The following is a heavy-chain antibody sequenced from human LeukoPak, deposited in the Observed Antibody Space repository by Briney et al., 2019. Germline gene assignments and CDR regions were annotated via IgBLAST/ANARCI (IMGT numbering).Heavy chain of an antibody. CDR1: GGSISSGDYY. CDR3: ARDPSYGWFDP. Sequence: SQTLSLTCTVSGGSISSGDYYWSWIRQPPGKGLEWIGYIYYSGSTYYNPSLKSRVTISVDTSKNQFSLKLSSETAADTAVYYCARDPSYGWFDPWGQGTLVTVSS. V-gene: IGHV4-30-4*01. D-gene: IGHD5-18*01. CDR2: IYYSGST. J-gene: IGHJ5*02.